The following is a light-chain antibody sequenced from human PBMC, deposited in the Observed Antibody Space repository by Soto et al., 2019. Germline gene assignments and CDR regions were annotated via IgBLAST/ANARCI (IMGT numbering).Light chain of an antibody. V-gene: IGKV2-28*01. CDR1: QSLLHSNGYNY. CDR2: LGS. CDR3: MQGLQTWT. J-gene: IGKJ1*01. Sequence: DIVMTQSPLSLPVTPGEPASISCRSSQSLLHSNGYNYVDWYLQKPGQSPQLLSYLGSNRASGVPDRFSGSGSGTDFTLKISRVEAEYVGVYYCMQGLQTWTFGQGTKVQI.